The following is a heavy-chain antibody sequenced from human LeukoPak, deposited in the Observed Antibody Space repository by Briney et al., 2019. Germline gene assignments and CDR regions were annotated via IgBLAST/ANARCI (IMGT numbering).Heavy chain of an antibody. CDR1: GYTFTSYG. J-gene: IGHJ4*02. Sequence: ASVKVSCKASGYTFTSYGISWVRQAPGQGLEWMGWISAYNGSTNYAQKLQGRVTMTTDTSTSTAYMELRSLRSDDTAVYYCARYHCSSTSCRLYFDYWGQGTLVTVSS. CDR2: ISAYNGST. V-gene: IGHV1-18*01. D-gene: IGHD2-2*01. CDR3: ARYHCSSTSCRLYFDY.